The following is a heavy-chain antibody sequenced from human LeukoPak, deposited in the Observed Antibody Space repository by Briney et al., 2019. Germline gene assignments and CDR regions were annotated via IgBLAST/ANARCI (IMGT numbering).Heavy chain of an antibody. CDR2: IYYSGST. CDR3: ARGPPPDFDC. CDR1: GGSISSYY. V-gene: IGHV4-39*07. J-gene: IGHJ4*02. Sequence: PSETLSLTCTVSGGSISSYYWGWIRQPPGKGLEWIGSIYYSGSTYYNPSLKSRVTISVDTSKNQFSLKLSSVTAADTAVYYCARGPPPDFDCWGQGTLVTVSS.